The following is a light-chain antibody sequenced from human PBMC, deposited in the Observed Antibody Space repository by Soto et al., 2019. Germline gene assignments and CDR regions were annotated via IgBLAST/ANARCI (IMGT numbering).Light chain of an antibody. J-gene: IGLJ3*02. CDR2: EDN. Sequence: NFMLTQPHSVSESPGKTVTISCTRSGGSIASNYVQWYQQRPGSAPTTVIFEDNQRPSGVPDRFSGSIDSSSNSASLTISGLKPEDEADYYCQSYDSSPWVFGGGTKLTVL. CDR3: QSYDSSPWV. V-gene: IGLV6-57*03. CDR1: GGSIASNY.